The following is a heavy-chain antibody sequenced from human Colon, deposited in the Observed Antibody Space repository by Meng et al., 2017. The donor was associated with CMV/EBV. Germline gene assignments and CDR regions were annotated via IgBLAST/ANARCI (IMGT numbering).Heavy chain of an antibody. V-gene: IGHV3-21*01. CDR2: VSSSSGYI. J-gene: IGHJ4*02. CDR3: AKTHDYAGNSGFDY. D-gene: IGHD4-23*01. Sequence: SGFAFGDYFMNWVRQAPGKGLEWVSSVSSSSGYIYYEDSVKGRFTISRDNAGNSVYLQMNSLRDEDTAVYYCAKTHDYAGNSGFDYWGQGTLVTVSS. CDR1: GFAFGDYF.